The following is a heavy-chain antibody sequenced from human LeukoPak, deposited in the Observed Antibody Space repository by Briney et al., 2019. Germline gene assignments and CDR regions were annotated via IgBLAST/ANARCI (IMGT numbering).Heavy chain of an antibody. V-gene: IGHV3-11*01. J-gene: IGHJ5*02. CDR3: ARDPVRYCSSTSCSTPPGGWSDP. D-gene: IGHD2-2*01. CDR2: ISSSGSTI. Sequence: GGSLRLSCAASGFTFSDYYMSWIRQAPGKGLEWVSYISSSGSTIYYADSVKGRFTISRDNAKNSLYLQMNSLRAEDTAVYYCARDPVRYCSSTSCSTPPGGWSDPWGQGTLVTVSS. CDR1: GFTFSDYY.